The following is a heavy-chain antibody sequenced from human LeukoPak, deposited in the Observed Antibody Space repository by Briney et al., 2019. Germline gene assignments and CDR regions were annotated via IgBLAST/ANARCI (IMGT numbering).Heavy chain of an antibody. D-gene: IGHD3-10*01. V-gene: IGHV4-4*07. Sequence: SETLSLTCTVSGGSISRYYWSWIRQPAGKGPEWIGRIYASGNTNYNPSLKGRVTMSVDTSKNQFSLKLSSVTAADTAVYYCARARPHEKDPDILTGFYGSGSYYNDYWGQGTLVTVSS. CDR3: ARARPHEKDPDILTGFYGSGSYYNDY. CDR2: IYASGNT. CDR1: GGSISRYY. J-gene: IGHJ4*02.